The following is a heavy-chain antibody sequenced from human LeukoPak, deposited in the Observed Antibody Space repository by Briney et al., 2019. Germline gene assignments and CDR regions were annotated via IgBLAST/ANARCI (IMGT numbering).Heavy chain of an antibody. CDR3: SRSGGDGATGE. J-gene: IGHJ4*02. V-gene: IGHV3-73*01. CDR2: IASKGKNYAT. CDR1: GFTFSASA. Sequence: GGSLRLSCATSGFTFSASAINWVRQASGKGREWVGRIASKGKNYATEYAASVKGRFTISRDDSKNTAYLQMNSLKTEDTAVYYCSRSGGDGATGEWGQGTLVTVSS. D-gene: IGHD1-26*01.